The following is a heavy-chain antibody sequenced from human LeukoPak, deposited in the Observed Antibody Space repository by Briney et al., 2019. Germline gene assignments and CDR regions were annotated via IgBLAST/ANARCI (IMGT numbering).Heavy chain of an antibody. J-gene: IGHJ6*02. D-gene: IGHD1-26*01. CDR3: AKDYRGFFFGMDV. CDR2: LSNDGSNK. Sequence: GGSLRLSCAASGFTFSSYGMHRVRQAPGKGLEWVAVLSNDGSNKYYADSVEGRFTISRDNSKNTLYLQMNSLRAEDTAVYYCAKDYRGFFFGMDVWGQGTTVTVSS. CDR1: GFTFSSYG. V-gene: IGHV3-30*18.